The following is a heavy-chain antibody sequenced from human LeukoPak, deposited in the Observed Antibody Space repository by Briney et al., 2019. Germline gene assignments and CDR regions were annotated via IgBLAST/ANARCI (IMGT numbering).Heavy chain of an antibody. CDR2: VHYSGNT. Sequence: PSETLSLTCTVSGVSISRYYWSWGRQPPGKGLEWIGSVHYSGNTNYNPSLKSRVTISLDTSKNQFSLKLSYVTAADTAVYYCARHDYNWKTFDYWGQGTLVTVSS. CDR3: ARHDYNWKTFDY. J-gene: IGHJ4*02. CDR1: GVSISRYY. V-gene: IGHV4-59*08. D-gene: IGHD1-1*01.